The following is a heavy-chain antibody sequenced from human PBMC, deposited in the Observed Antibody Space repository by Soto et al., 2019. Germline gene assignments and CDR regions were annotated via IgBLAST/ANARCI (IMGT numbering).Heavy chain of an antibody. Sequence: PETLSLTCAVYGGSFSGYYWSWIRQPPGKGLERIGEINHSGSTNYNPSLKSRVTISVDTSKNQFSLKLSSVTAADTAVYYCARVAVLRYFDWLIRGIDPWCQRTLVT. CDR2: INHSGST. D-gene: IGHD3-9*01. V-gene: IGHV4-34*01. CDR3: ARVAVLRYFDWLIRGIDP. CDR1: GGSFSGYY. J-gene: IGHJ5*02.